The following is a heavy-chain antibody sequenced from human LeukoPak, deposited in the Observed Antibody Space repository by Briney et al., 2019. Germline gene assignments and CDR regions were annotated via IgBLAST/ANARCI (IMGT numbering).Heavy chain of an antibody. CDR3: ARASRGIAAAGMVY. CDR2: INPNSGGT. D-gene: IGHD6-13*01. V-gene: IGHV1-2*02. Sequence: ASVKVSCKASGYTFTGYYMHWVRQAPGQGLEWMGWINPNSGGTNYAQKFQGRVTMTRDTSISTAYMELSRLRSDDTAVYYCARASRGIAAAGMVYWGQGTLVTVSS. CDR1: GYTFTGYY. J-gene: IGHJ4*02.